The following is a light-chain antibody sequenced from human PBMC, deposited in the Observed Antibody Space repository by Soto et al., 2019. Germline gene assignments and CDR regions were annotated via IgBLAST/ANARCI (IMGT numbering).Light chain of an antibody. V-gene: IGKV3-20*01. J-gene: IGKJ1*01. Sequence: EIVLTQSPGTLSLSPGERATLSCRASQNVDSNYLAWYQQKPGQAPRIIIFGASGRATGIPDRFSGCGSGTDFTLTISRLEPEDFAVYYCQQYGSLSWTFGQGTKVEIK. CDR3: QQYGSLSWT. CDR1: QNVDSNY. CDR2: GAS.